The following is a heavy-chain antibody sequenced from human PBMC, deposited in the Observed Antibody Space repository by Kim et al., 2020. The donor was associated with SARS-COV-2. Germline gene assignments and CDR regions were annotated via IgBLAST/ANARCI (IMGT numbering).Heavy chain of an antibody. V-gene: IGHV3-23*01. CDR2: ISGSGGST. D-gene: IGHD3-3*01. CDR1: GFTFSSYG. CDR3: AKGTGFWSAFTSDK. J-gene: IGHJ4*02. Sequence: GGSLRLSCAASGFTFSSYGMSWVRQAPGKGLEWVSGISGSGGSTYYGGSVKGRFTISRDNSKITLYLQMNSLRAEDTGVYYCAKGTGFWSAFTSDKWGQGTLVTVSS.